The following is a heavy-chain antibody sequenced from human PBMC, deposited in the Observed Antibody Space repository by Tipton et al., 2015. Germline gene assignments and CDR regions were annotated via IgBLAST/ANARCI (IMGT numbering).Heavy chain of an antibody. CDR2: LSALGDTI. V-gene: IGHV3-48*03. CDR3: ARDHIWAFDI. Sequence: SLRLSCAASGFTISTHETTWVRQAPGKGLEWISYLSALGDTIYYADSVRGRFTISRDNGKNSLYLQMNSLRDEDTAVYYCARDHIWAFDIWGQGTMVTVSS. J-gene: IGHJ3*02. CDR1: GFTISTHE. D-gene: IGHD2-21*01.